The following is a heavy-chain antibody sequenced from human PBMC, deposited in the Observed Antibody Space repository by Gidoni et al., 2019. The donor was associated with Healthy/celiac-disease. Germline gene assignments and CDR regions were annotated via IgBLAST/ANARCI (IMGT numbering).Heavy chain of an antibody. CDR1: GGSFRGYY. V-gene: IGHV4-34*01. Sequence: QVQLQPWGAGLLKPSETLSLTCAVYGGSFRGYYWSWIRQPPGKGLEWIGEINHSGSTNYNPSLKSRVTISVDTSKNQFSLKLSSVTAADTAVYYCARGPAYCGGDCYHRYFDLWGRGTLVTVSS. D-gene: IGHD2-21*02. CDR3: ARGPAYCGGDCYHRYFDL. J-gene: IGHJ2*01. CDR2: INHSGST.